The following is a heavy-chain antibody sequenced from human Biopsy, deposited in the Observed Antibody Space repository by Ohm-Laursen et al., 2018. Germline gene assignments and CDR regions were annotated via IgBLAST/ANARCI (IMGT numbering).Heavy chain of an antibody. J-gene: IGHJ2*01. CDR3: ARTPGKAVAGRFLDL. Sequence: SETLSLTCLVSGGSFSGYFCSWIRQPPGKGLEWIGEINHRGNTKYSPSLRSRVSISVDTSKNQFSLNVNSVTAADTAVYYCARTPGKAVAGRFLDLWGRGTLVTVSS. V-gene: IGHV4-34*01. CDR1: GGSFSGYF. CDR2: INHRGNT. D-gene: IGHD6-19*01.